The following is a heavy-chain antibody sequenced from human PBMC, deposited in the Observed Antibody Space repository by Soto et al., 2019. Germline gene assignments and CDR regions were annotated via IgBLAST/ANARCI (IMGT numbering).Heavy chain of an antibody. CDR2: ISSTSSFI. CDR3: WWGRDGFKSFNYYYGMDV. J-gene: IGHJ6*02. CDR1: GFTFRTYN. V-gene: IGHV3-21*01. Sequence: GGPLRPSCAASGFTFRTYNMHWVRQAPGNGLEWVSSISSTSSFIYYADSLKGRFTISRDKAKNSLYLQMNSLRAEDTALYSCWWGRDGFKSFNYYYGMDVWGQGTTVKVSS. D-gene: IGHD2-15*01.